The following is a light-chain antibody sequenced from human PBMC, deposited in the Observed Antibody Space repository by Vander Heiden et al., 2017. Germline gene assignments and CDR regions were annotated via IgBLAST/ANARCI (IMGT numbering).Light chain of an antibody. CDR3: ASWDDSLSGWV. CDR2: SNN. J-gene: IGLJ3*02. V-gene: IGLV1-44*01. Sequence: QSVLTQPPSASGTPGPGVTISCSGSSSNIGSNTVNWYQQLPGAAPKLLIYSNNQRPSGVPDRFSGSKSGTSASLAISGLQSEDEADYYCASWDDSLSGWVFGGGTKLTVL. CDR1: SSNIGSNT.